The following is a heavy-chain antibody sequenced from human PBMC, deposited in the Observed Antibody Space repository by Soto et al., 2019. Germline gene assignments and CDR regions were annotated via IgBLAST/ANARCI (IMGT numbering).Heavy chain of an antibody. D-gene: IGHD2-2*01. CDR2: IYWDDDK. Sequence: SGPTLVNPTQTLTLTCTFSGFSLSTSGVGVGWIRQPPGKALEWLALIYWDDDKRYSPSLKSRLTITKDTSKNQVVLTMTNMDPVDKYKYYCAHHRASRSPYNWLDPWGQGTLVTVSS. J-gene: IGHJ5*02. V-gene: IGHV2-5*02. CDR3: AHHRASRSPYNWLDP. CDR1: GFSLSTSGVG.